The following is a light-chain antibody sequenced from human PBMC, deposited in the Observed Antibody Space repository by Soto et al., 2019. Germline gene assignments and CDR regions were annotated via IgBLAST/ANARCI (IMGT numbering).Light chain of an antibody. CDR3: SSYSGSNNWV. V-gene: IGLV2-8*01. Sequence: QSALTQPPSASGSPGQSVTISCTGTNSDVGGYSYVSWYQQHPGKAPKLMISEVTKRPSGVPDRFSGSKSGNTASLTVSGLQADDEADYYCSSYSGSNNWVFGGGTKLTVL. J-gene: IGLJ3*02. CDR1: NSDVGGYSY. CDR2: EVT.